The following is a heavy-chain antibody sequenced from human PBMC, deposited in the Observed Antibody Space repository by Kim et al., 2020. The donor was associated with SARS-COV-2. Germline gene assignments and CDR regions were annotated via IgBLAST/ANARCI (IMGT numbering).Heavy chain of an antibody. CDR2: IYSGGSST. J-gene: IGHJ4*02. CDR3: AKDRSSWYDY. D-gene: IGHD6-13*01. V-gene: IGHV3-23*03. Sequence: GGSLRLSCAASGFTFSSYAMSWVRQAPGKGLEWVSVIYSGGSSTYYADSVKGRFTISRDNSKNTLYLQMNSLRAEDTAVYYCAKDRSSWYDYWGQGTLVTVSS. CDR1: GFTFSSYA.